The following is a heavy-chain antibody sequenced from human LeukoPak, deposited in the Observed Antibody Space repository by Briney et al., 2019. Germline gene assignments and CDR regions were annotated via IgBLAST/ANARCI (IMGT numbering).Heavy chain of an antibody. Sequence: PSETLSLTCTVSGGSLSSSSYYWGWIRQPPGRGLEWIGSIYYSGSTYYNPSLKSRVTISVDTSKNQFSLKLSSVTAADTAVYYCARAPDTYYYDSSGYYYGEGAFDIWGQGTTVTVSS. CDR1: GGSLSSSSYY. CDR3: ARAPDTYYYDSSGYYYGEGAFDI. J-gene: IGHJ3*02. D-gene: IGHD3-22*01. CDR2: IYYSGST. V-gene: IGHV4-39*01.